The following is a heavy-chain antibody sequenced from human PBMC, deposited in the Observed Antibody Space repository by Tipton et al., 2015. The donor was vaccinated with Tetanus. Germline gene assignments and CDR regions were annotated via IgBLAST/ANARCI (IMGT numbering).Heavy chain of an antibody. J-gene: IGHJ4*02. CDR3: AREGMGYCSGGSCYSIDY. CDR1: GGSISSYY. D-gene: IGHD2-15*01. CDR2: IYTSGST. V-gene: IGHV4-4*07. Sequence: LRLSCTVSGGSISSYYWSWIRQPAGKGLEWIGRIYTSGSTNYNPSLKSRVTMSVDTSKNQFSLKLSSVTAADTAVYYCAREGMGYCSGGSCYSIDYWGQGTLVTVSS.